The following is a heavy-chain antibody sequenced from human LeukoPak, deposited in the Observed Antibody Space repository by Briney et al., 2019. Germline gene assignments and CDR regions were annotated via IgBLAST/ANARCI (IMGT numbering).Heavy chain of an antibody. Sequence: SETLSLTCTVSGASISNYYWSWIRQTPEKGLEWMGHIHSSGGSSYYPSLKSRLTLSIDTSRNQLSLKLPSVTAADTAVYFRARLGSYHDFWGQGALVTVSS. J-gene: IGHJ4*02. CDR2: IHSSGGS. CDR1: GASISNYY. D-gene: IGHD1-26*01. V-gene: IGHV4-4*09. CDR3: ARLGSYHDF.